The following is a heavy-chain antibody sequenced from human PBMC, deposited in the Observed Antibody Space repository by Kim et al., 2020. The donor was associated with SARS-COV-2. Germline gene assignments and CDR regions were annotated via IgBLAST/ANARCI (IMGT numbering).Heavy chain of an antibody. CDR3: ATFGSSYGSGTYFDY. V-gene: IGHV4-59*12. J-gene: IGHJ4*02. Sequence: SETLSLTCNVSGGSISTYYWNWIRQPPGKGLEWIGFVYYSGITKYNPSLKNRLTISRDTSKNHFSLRLTSVTAADTAVYYCATFGSSYGSGTYFDYWGQGALVTVSS. CDR1: GGSISTYY. D-gene: IGHD3-10*01. CDR2: VYYSGIT.